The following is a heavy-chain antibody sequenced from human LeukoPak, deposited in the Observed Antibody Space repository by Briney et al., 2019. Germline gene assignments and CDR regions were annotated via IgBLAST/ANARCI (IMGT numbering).Heavy chain of an antibody. CDR1: GGSISSSKDY. Sequence: SETLSLTCTVSGGSISSSKDYWGWIRQPPGKGLEWIGSIYYSENTYYNPSLKSRVTISVDTSKNQFSLKLSSVTAADTAVYYCAKESLRVVPSATFDYWGQGTLVTVSS. J-gene: IGHJ4*02. CDR3: AKESLRVVPSATFDY. D-gene: IGHD2-2*01. CDR2: IYYSENT. V-gene: IGHV4-39*07.